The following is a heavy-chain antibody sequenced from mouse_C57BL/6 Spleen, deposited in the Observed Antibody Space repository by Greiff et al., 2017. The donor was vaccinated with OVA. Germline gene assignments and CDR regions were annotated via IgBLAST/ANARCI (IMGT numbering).Heavy chain of an antibody. V-gene: IGHV1-55*01. CDR3: ARSEGYGNYAFDY. J-gene: IGHJ2*01. D-gene: IGHD2-10*02. CDR2: IYPGSGST. CDR1: GYTFTSYW. Sequence: VQLQQPGAELVKPGASVKMSCKASGYTFTSYWITWVKQRPGQGLEWIGDIYPGSGSTNYNEKFKSKATLTVDTSSSTAYMQLSSLTSEDSAVYYCARSEGYGNYAFDYWGQGTTLTVSS.